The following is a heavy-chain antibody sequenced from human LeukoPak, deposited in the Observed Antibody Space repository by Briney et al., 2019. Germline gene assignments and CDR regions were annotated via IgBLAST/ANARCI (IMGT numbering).Heavy chain of an antibody. Sequence: GRSLRLSCAASGFTFSSYGMHWVRQAPGKGLEWVAVISYDGSNKYYADSVKGRFTISRDNSKNTLYLQMNSLRAEDTAVYYCAKEARAPDSSGYYDYFDYWGQGILVTVSS. CDR1: GFTFSSYG. CDR3: AKEARAPDSSGYYDYFDY. D-gene: IGHD3-22*01. V-gene: IGHV3-30*18. J-gene: IGHJ4*02. CDR2: ISYDGSNK.